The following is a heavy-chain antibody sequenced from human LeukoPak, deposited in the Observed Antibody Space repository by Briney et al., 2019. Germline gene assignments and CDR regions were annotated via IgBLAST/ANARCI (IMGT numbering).Heavy chain of an antibody. CDR2: INHSGST. CDR1: GGSFSGYY. D-gene: IGHD1-14*01. J-gene: IGHJ4*02. CDR3: ARGSRYETNFDY. V-gene: IGHV4-34*01. Sequence: SETLSLTCAVYGGSFSGYYWSWIRQPPGKGLEWIGEINHSGSTNYNPSLKSRVTISVDTSKNQFSLKLSSVTAADTAAYYCARGSRYETNFDYWGQGTLVTVSS.